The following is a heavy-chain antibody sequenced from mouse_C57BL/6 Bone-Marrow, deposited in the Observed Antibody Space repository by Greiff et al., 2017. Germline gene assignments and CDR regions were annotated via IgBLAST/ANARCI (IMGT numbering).Heavy chain of an antibody. V-gene: IGHV5-9-1*02. Sequence: EVKVVESGEGLVKPGGSLKLSCAASGFTFSSYAMSWVRQTPEKRLEWVAYISSGGDYIYYADTVKGRFTISRDNARNTLYLQMSSLKSEDTAMYYCTRDEGDYLHWYFDVWGTGTTVTVSS. CDR3: TRDEGDYLHWYFDV. CDR1: GFTFSSYA. J-gene: IGHJ1*03. D-gene: IGHD5-5*01. CDR2: ISSGGDYI.